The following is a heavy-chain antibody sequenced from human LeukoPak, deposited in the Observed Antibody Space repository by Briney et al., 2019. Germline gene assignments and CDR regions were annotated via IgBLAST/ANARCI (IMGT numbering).Heavy chain of an antibody. D-gene: IGHD5-24*01. CDR1: GDSISSGDYY. Sequence: SETLSLTCTVSGDSISSGDYYWSWIRQPAGKGLEWIGRISSSGSTNYNPSLKSRVTISVDTSKNQFSLKLSSVTAADTAVYYCARVRWLQLGHFDYWGQGSLVTVSS. CDR2: ISSSGST. CDR3: ARVRWLQLGHFDY. J-gene: IGHJ4*02. V-gene: IGHV4-61*02.